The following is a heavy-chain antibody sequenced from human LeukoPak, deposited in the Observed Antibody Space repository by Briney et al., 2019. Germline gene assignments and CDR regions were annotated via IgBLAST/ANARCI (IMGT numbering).Heavy chain of an antibody. CDR1: GFTFSSYA. Sequence: GSLRLSCAASGFTFSSYAMHWVRQAPGKGLEWVAVISYDGSNKYYADSVKGRFTISRDNSKNTPYLQMNSLRAEDTAVYYCARDPSVVPAAMLAYYFDYWGQGTLVTVSS. V-gene: IGHV3-30-3*01. D-gene: IGHD2-2*01. CDR3: ARDPSVVPAAMLAYYFDY. J-gene: IGHJ4*02. CDR2: ISYDGSNK.